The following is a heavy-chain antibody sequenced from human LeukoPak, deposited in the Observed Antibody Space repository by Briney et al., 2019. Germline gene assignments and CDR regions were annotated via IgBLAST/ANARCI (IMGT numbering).Heavy chain of an antibody. CDR1: GFTFSSYA. D-gene: IGHD3-22*01. CDR2: ISGSGGST. CDR3: ANKGYSSGYFYFDY. V-gene: IGHV3-23*01. J-gene: IGHJ4*02. Sequence: GGSLRLSCAASGFTFSSYAMNWVRQAPGKALEWVSTISGSGGSTYYADSVKGRFTISRDNSKNTLYLQMNSLRDEDTAVYYCANKGYSSGYFYFDYWGQGTLVTVSS.